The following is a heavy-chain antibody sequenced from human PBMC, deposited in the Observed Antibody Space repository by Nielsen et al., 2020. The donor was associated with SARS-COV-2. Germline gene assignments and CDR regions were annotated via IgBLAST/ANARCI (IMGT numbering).Heavy chain of an antibody. V-gene: IGHV3-21*01. CDR2: ISSSSSYI. D-gene: IGHD6-13*01. J-gene: IGHJ3*02. Sequence: WIRQPPGKGLEWVSSISSSSSYIYYADSVKGRFTISRDNAKNSLYPQMNSLRAEDTAVYYCARDQEAAAFDIWGQGTMVTVSS. CDR3: ARDQEAAAFDI.